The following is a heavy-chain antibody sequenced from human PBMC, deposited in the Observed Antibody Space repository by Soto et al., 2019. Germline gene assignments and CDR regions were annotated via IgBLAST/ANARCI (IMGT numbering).Heavy chain of an antibody. J-gene: IGHJ6*02. D-gene: IGHD3-22*01. CDR3: ARAAWGFHFYDRKQYDMDV. CDR1: GGSFSGYY. V-gene: IGHV4-34*01. Sequence: SETLSLTCAVYGGSFSGYYWSWIRQPPGKGLEWIGEVNHSGSTKYNPSLKSRVTISVDTSKNQFSLKLSSVTAADTAAYYCARAAWGFHFYDRKQYDMDVWGQGTTVTVSS. CDR2: VNHSGST.